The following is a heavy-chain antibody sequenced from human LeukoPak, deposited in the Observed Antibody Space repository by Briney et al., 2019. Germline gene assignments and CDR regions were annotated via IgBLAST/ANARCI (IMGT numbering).Heavy chain of an antibody. CDR3: ASGAVATDY. CDR1: GFAFSSYA. J-gene: IGHJ4*02. D-gene: IGHD6-19*01. Sequence: PGGSLRLPCAASGFAFSSYAMNWVRQAPGKGLQWVSAISGSGGSTYYADSVKGRFTISRDNSKNTLYLQMNSLRAEDTAVYYCASGAVATDYWGQGTLVTVSS. V-gene: IGHV3-23*01. CDR2: ISGSGGST.